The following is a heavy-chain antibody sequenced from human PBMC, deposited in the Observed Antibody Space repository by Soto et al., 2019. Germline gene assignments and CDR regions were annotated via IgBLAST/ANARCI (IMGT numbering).Heavy chain of an antibody. D-gene: IGHD3-10*01. V-gene: IGHV1-18*01. CDR1: GYTFTSYG. J-gene: IGHJ6*02. CDR3: ARDRGAYGMDV. CDR2: ISAYNGNT. Sequence: QVQLVQSGAEVKKPGASVKVSCKASGYTFTSYGIGWVRQAPGQGLEWMGWISAYNGNTNYAQKLQGRVTMTTDTATSTAYMELRSLGSDDTAVYYCARDRGAYGMDVWGQGTTVTVSS.